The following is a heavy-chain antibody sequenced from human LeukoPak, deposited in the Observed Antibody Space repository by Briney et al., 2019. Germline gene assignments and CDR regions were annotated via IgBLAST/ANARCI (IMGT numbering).Heavy chain of an antibody. D-gene: IGHD2-2*01. CDR2: VDPEDGYT. CDR3: TTDALVVSPAAPRTFFGFDP. Sequence: ASVKVSCKVSGYTLTELSMHWVQQTPGKGLEWVGRVDPEDGYTVYAEKFQGRVTITVDRSTDTAYMELSSLRSEDTAVYFCTTDALVVSPAAPRTFFGFDPWGQGTLVTVSS. V-gene: IGHV1-24*01. J-gene: IGHJ5*02. CDR1: GYTLTELS.